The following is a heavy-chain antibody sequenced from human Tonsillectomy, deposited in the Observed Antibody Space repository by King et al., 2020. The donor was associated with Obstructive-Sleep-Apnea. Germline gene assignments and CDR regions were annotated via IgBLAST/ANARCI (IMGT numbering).Heavy chain of an antibody. D-gene: IGHD1-26*01. J-gene: IGHJ3*02. CDR1: GFTFSSYA. CDR2: ISYDGSNK. CDR3: ARESGSYGAFDI. Sequence: VQLVESGGGVVQPGRALRLSCAASGFTFSSYAMHWVRQAPGKGLEWVAGISYDGSNKYYADSVKGRFTIHRDNSKNTLYLQMNSLRAEDTAVYYCARESGSYGAFDIWGQGTMVTVSS. V-gene: IGHV3-30-3*01.